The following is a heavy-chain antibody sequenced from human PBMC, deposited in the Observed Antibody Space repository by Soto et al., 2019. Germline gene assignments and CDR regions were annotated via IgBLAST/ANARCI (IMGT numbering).Heavy chain of an antibody. V-gene: IGHV3-48*01. D-gene: IGHD3-16*01. CDR2: ISSSSRTI. CDR1: GFTFSSHS. Sequence: EVQLVESGGGLVQPGGSLRLSCAASGFTFSSHSMNWVRQAPGKGLEWVSYISSSSRTIYYADSVKGRFTSSRDNAKNSLCLQMNSLRAEDTAVYYCARDDEMGYFDYWGQGTLVTVSS. J-gene: IGHJ4*02. CDR3: ARDDEMGYFDY.